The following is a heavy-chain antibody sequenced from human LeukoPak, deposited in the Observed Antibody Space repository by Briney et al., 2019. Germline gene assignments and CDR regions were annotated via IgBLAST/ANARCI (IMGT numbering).Heavy chain of an antibody. CDR1: GYSFTDGY. D-gene: IGHD3-10*01. CDR3: ARDRAVPITMVRGPLGY. J-gene: IGHJ4*02. Sequence: GASVKVSCKASGYSFTDGYMHWVRQAPGQGPEWMGWIHPNSGGTNYAQKFQGRVTMTRDTSISTAYMELSRLRSDDTAVYYCARDRAVPITMVRGPLGYWGQGTLVTVSS. V-gene: IGHV1-2*02. CDR2: IHPNSGGT.